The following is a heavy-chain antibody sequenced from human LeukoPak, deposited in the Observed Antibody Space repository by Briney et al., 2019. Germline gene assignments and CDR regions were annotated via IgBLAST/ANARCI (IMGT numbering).Heavy chain of an antibody. D-gene: IGHD2-15*01. J-gene: IGHJ6*03. CDR3: ARMVVVNYYYYMDV. CDR1: GGSFSGYY. CDR2: INHSGST. V-gene: IGHV4-34*01. Sequence: KPSETLSLTCAVYGGSFSGYYWSWIRQPPGKGLEWIGEINHSGSTNYNPSLKSRVTISVDTSKNQFSLKLSSVTAADTAVYYCARMVVVNYYYYMDVWGKGTTVTVSS.